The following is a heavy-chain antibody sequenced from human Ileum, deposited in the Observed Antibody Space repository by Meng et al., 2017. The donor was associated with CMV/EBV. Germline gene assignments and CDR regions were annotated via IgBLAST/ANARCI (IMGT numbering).Heavy chain of an antibody. CDR1: SSYS. V-gene: IGHV3-21*01. J-gene: IGHJ1*01. CDR3: AREGREYCSSTSCYSKYFQH. CDR2: ISSSSSYI. Sequence: SSYSMNWVRQAPGKGLEWVSSISSSSSYIYYADSVKGRFTISRDNAKNSLYLQMNSLRAEDTAVYYCAREGREYCSSTSCYSKYFQHWGQGTLVTVSS. D-gene: IGHD2-2*01.